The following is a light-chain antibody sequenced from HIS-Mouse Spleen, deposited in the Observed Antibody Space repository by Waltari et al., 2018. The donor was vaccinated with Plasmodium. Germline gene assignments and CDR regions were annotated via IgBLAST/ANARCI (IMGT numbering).Light chain of an antibody. CDR3: CSYAGSSTWV. Sequence: QSALTQPASVSGSPGQSLTISCTGTSRDVGGYNLVSWYQLHPGKAPKLMIYAGSKRPSGVSNRFSGSKSGNTASLTISGLQAEDEADYYCCSYAGSSTWVFGGGTKLTVL. V-gene: IGLV2-23*01. CDR2: AGS. CDR1: SRDVGGYNL. J-gene: IGLJ3*02.